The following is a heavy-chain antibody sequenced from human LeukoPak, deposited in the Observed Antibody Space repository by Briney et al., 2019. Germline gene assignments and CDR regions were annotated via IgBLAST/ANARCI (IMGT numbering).Heavy chain of an antibody. CDR1: GFTFSSYG. J-gene: IGHJ4*02. V-gene: IGHV3-30*02. CDR2: ILYDGSNK. D-gene: IGHD3-3*01. Sequence: GGSLRLSCAASGFTFSSYGMHWVRQAPGKGLEWVAFILYDGSNKYYADSVKGRFTISRDNSENTLYLQMNSLRAEDTAVYYCAKEYDFWSGSYFADYWGQGTLVTVSS. CDR3: AKEYDFWSGSYFADY.